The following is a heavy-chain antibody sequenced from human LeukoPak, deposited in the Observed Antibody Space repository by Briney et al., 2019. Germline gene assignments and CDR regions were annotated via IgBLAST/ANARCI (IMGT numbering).Heavy chain of an antibody. Sequence: GGTLRLSCAASGFTFSGYAMSWVRQAPGQGLEWVSSISGSGSNTYYADSVKGRSPISRDNSKNTLYLQMNSLRAEDTAVYYCAKDSSGYYKPIDSWGQGTLVIVSS. D-gene: IGHD3-22*01. CDR2: ISGSGSNT. CDR1: GFTFSGYA. V-gene: IGHV3-23*01. J-gene: IGHJ4*02. CDR3: AKDSSGYYKPIDS.